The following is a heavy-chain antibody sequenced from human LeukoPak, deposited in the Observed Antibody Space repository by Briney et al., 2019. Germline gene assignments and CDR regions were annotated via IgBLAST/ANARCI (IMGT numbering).Heavy chain of an antibody. CDR1: GGSISSGGYY. V-gene: IGHV4-31*03. J-gene: IGHJ5*02. CDR3: ARVELKIFGSPNWFDP. Sequence: PSQTLSLTCTVSGGSISSGGYYWSWIRQHPGKGLEWIGYIYYSGSTYYNPSLKSRVTISVDTSKNQFSLKLSSVTAADTAVYYCARVELKIFGSPNWFDPWGQGILVTVSS. D-gene: IGHD3-3*01. CDR2: IYYSGST.